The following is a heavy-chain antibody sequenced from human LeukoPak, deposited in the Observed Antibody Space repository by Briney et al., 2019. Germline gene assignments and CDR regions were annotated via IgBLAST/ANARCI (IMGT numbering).Heavy chain of an antibody. CDR2: TNPSGGST. Sequence: ASVKVSCKASGYTFTSYYMHWVRQAPGQGLEWMGITNPSGGSTSYAQKFQGRVTMTRDMSTSTVYMELSSLRSEDTAVYYCARDTNAIIVGATGNFQHWGQGTLVTVSS. D-gene: IGHD1-26*01. CDR3: ARDTNAIIVGATGNFQH. CDR1: GYTFTSYY. V-gene: IGHV1-46*01. J-gene: IGHJ1*01.